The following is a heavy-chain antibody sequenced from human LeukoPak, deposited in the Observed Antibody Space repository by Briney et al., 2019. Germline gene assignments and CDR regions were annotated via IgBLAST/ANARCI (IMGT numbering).Heavy chain of an antibody. D-gene: IGHD2-8*01. CDR1: GYTFTGYY. CDR3: AREPRLSYCTNGVCPRGYYMDF. V-gene: IGHV1-2*02. CDR2: SNINSGGT. J-gene: IGHJ6*03. Sequence: ASVTVSFKASGYTFTGYYMHWVRQAPGQGKEWKGWSNINSGGTSYAHYFQGSVTMTRDPSISTAYMELSRLRSDDTALYYCAREPRLSYCTNGVCPRGYYMDFWGKGTTVTVSS.